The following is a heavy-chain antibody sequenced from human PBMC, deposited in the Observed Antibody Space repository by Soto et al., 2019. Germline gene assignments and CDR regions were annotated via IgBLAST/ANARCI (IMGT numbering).Heavy chain of an antibody. Sequence: QVQLVESGGGVVQPGRSLRLSCAASGFTFSSYGMHWVRQAPGKGLEWVAVISYDGSNKYYADSVKGRFTISRDNSKNTRHLQMNSLRAEDTAVYYCANDPGIANFWGQGTLVTVSS. CDR3: ANDPGIANF. CDR2: ISYDGSNK. V-gene: IGHV3-30*18. J-gene: IGHJ4*02. D-gene: IGHD6-13*01. CDR1: GFTFSSYG.